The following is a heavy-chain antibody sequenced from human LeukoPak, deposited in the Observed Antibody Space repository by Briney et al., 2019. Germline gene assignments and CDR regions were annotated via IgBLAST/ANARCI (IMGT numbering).Heavy chain of an antibody. CDR3: VRDGSYSDY. V-gene: IGHV3-48*03. CDR1: GLTFSSYE. CDR2: ISSSGTTI. D-gene: IGHD1-26*01. J-gene: IGHJ4*02. Sequence: AGGSLRLSCVGSGLTFSSYEMSWVRQAPGKGLAWVSYISSSGTTILYADSVKGRFTISRDNAKNSLYLQTNSLRVEDTAIYYCVRDGSYSDYWGQGTLVTVSS.